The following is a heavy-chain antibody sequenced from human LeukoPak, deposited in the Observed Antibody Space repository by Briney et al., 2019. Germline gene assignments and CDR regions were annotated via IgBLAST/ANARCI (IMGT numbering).Heavy chain of an antibody. D-gene: IGHD6-6*01. V-gene: IGHV4-30-2*01. Sequence: PSETLSLTCTVSGGSISSGGYYWSWIRQPPGKGLEWIGYIYHSGSTYYNPSLKSRVTISVDRSKNQFSLKLSSVTAADTAVYYCASPSVGSSSYFDYWGQGTLVTVSS. J-gene: IGHJ4*02. CDR1: GGSISSGGYY. CDR3: ASPSVGSSSYFDY. CDR2: IYHSGST.